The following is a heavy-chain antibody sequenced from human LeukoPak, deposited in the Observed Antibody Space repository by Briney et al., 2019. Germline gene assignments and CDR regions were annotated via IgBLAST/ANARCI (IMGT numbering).Heavy chain of an antibody. J-gene: IGHJ4*02. D-gene: IGHD3-10*01. Sequence: GGSLRLSCAASGFTFSRYSINWVRQAPGKGLEWISYISAGGSTMYYADSVKGRFTISRDNAKNALYLQVSSLRDEDTAVYYCARGEYDWGQETLVTVSS. CDR3: ARGEYD. CDR1: GFTFSRYS. V-gene: IGHV3-48*02. CDR2: ISAGGSTM.